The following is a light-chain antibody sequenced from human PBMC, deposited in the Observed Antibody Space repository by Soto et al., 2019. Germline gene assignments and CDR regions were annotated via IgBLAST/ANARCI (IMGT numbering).Light chain of an antibody. CDR2: GAS. CDR1: QSVSSTF. CDR3: QQYNSWPLT. V-gene: IGKV3-20*01. Sequence: EIVLTQSPGTLSLSPGERATLSCRASQSVSSTFLAWYQQKPGQAPGLLLFGASNRASGIPDRFAGSGSGTDFTLTISRLEPEDFAVYYCQQYNSWPLTFGGGTKVDIK. J-gene: IGKJ4*01.